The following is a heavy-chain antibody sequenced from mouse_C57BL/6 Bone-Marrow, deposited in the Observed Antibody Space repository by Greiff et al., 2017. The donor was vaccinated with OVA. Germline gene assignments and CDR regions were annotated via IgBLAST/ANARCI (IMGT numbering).Heavy chain of an antibody. V-gene: IGHV5-17*03. CDR3: TRAYYYGSWYFDV. D-gene: IGHD1-1*01. Sequence: EVKLMESGGGLVKPGGSLKLSCAASGFTFSDYGMHWVRQAPEKGLEWVAYISSGSSTIYYADTVKGRFTISRDNARNTLYLQMSSLKSEDTAMYYCTRAYYYGSWYFDVWGTGTTVTVSS. CDR1: GFTFSDYG. CDR2: ISSGSSTI. J-gene: IGHJ1*03.